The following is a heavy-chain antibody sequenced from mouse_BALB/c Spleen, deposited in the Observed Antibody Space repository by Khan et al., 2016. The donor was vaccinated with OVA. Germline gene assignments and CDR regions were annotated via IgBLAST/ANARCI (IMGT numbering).Heavy chain of an antibody. V-gene: IGHV3-2*02. CDR3: ARSLYYSYGYSLDC. CDR1: GYSITSDYA. CDR2: ISSTGGT. D-gene: IGHD2-14*01. Sequence: EVELVESGPGLVKPSQSLSLTCPVTGYSITSDYAWNWIRQFPGNKLEWMGYISSTGGTSYNPSLKNRISITRDTSKNQFFLQLKSVTAEDTATYYCARSLYYSYGYSLDCWGRGTLVTVSS. J-gene: IGHJ4*01.